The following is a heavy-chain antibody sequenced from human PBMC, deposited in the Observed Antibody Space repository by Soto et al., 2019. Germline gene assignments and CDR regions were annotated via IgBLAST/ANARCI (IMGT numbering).Heavy chain of an antibody. Sequence: HPGGSLRLSCAASGFTFNTSGMHWVRQAPGKGLEWVAVIAFDGSQAFYGDSVRGRFTISRDNSKNILFLQMKSLTPEDTAVYYCATKVRVTNYLYYGMDVWGQGTKVTVSS. V-gene: IGHV3-30*03. CDR1: GFTFNTSG. D-gene: IGHD2-21*02. CDR2: IAFDGSQA. J-gene: IGHJ6*02. CDR3: ATKVRVTNYLYYGMDV.